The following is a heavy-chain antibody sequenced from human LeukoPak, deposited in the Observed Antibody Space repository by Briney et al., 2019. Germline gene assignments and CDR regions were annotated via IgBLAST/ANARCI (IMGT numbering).Heavy chain of an antibody. J-gene: IGHJ4*02. CDR3: AKDQLKRGSYDFWSGYYRY. CDR2: ISGSGGST. Sequence: GGSLRLSCAASGFTFSSYAMSWVRQASGKGLEWVSAISGSGGSTYYADSVKGRFTISRDNSKNTLYLQMNSLRAEDTAVYYCAKDQLKRGSYDFWSGYYRYWGQGTLVTVSS. D-gene: IGHD3-3*01. CDR1: GFTFSSYA. V-gene: IGHV3-23*01.